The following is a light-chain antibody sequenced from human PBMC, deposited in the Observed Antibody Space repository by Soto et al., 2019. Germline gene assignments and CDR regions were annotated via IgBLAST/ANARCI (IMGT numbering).Light chain of an antibody. J-gene: IGLJ1*01. CDR1: SSNLGDNT. CDR3: AAWDASLDGDV. CDR2: SYD. Sequence: SVLTQPPSASGTPGQRVTISCSTSSSNLGDNTVNWYQQVPGTAPKLLIYSYDQRPSGVPDRFSGSKSGTSASLAISGLQSEDEADYYCAAWDASLDGDVFGTGTKLTVL. V-gene: IGLV1-44*01.